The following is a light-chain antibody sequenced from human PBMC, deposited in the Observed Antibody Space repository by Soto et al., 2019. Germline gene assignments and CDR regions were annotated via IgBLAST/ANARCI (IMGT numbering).Light chain of an antibody. Sequence: AIRRTQSPPSFSASTRDRVTITCRATQGISSHLGWYQVKPGKAHRLLIYTASYWESRVASRFSGSGYGKDFALTVSSLQSEDFGVYYCQQFFSSPHTFGGDTMVEIK. J-gene: IGKJ4*01. CDR2: TAS. CDR3: QQFFSSPHT. V-gene: IGKV1-8*01. CDR1: QGISSH.